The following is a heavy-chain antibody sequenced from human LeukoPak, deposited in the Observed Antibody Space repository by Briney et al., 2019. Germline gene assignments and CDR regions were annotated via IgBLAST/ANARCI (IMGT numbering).Heavy chain of an antibody. CDR2: ISYDGSNK. CDR3: ARSPIGCLHYTHFDY. CDR1: GFTFSSYG. Sequence: GGSLRLSCAASGFTFSSYGMHWVRQAPGKGLEWVAVISYDGSNKYYADSVKGRFTISRDNSKNTLYLQMNSLRAEDTAVYYCARSPIGCLHYTHFDYWGQGTLVTVSS. V-gene: IGHV3-30*03. D-gene: IGHD2-2*02. J-gene: IGHJ4*02.